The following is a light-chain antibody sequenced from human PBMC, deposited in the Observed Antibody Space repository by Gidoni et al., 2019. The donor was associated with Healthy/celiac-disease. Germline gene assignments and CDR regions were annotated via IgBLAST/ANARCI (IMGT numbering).Light chain of an antibody. Sequence: DIQMTQSPSSLSASVGDRVTITCRASQSISSYLNWYQQKPGKAPKRLIYAASSLQSGVPSRFSGSGSGTDFTLTISSLQPEDFATYYCQQSYSTPVYTFGQXTKLEIK. J-gene: IGKJ2*01. CDR3: QQSYSTPVYT. CDR1: QSISSY. V-gene: IGKV1-39*01. CDR2: AAS.